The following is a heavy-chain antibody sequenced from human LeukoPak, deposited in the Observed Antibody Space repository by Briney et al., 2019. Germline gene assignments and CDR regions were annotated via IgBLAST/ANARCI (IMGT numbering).Heavy chain of an antibody. Sequence: PGRSLRLSCAASGFTFSHYAMHWVRQAPGKGLEWVAVISYDGSNKYYADSVKGRFTISRDNAKNSLFLQMNSLRDEDTSVYYCARAVTVVTRGGLVFDYWGQGTLVTVSS. CDR1: GFTFSHYA. CDR3: ARAVTVVTRGGLVFDY. CDR2: ISYDGSNK. D-gene: IGHD2-21*02. J-gene: IGHJ4*02. V-gene: IGHV3-30-3*01.